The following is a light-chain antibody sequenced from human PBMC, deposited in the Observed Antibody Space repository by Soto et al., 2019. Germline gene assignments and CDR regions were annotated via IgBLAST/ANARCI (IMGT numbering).Light chain of an antibody. CDR2: GAS. V-gene: IGKV3-15*01. CDR1: QSVDIN. CDR3: QQRNVWPPVT. J-gene: IGKJ5*01. Sequence: EIVLTQSPGTLSVSPGDRVTLSCSASQSVDINLAWYQQRAGQAPRLLVYGASTKATDMPGRFSGSGSGTDFTLTISSLEPEDSAVYYCQQRNVWPPVTFGQGTRLEIK.